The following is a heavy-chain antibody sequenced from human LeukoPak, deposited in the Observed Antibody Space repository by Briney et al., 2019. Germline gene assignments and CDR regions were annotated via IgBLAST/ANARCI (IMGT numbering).Heavy chain of an antibody. CDR1: GGSISSYY. D-gene: IGHD3-22*01. J-gene: IGHJ5*01. Sequence: PSETLSLTSTVSGGSISSYYWSWIRQPAGKGLEWIGRIYTTGSTNYNPSLKSRVTMSVDTSKNQFSLKLSSVTAADTAVYYCARDQYYYDRSGYPVNWFDSWGQGTLVTVSS. V-gene: IGHV4-4*07. CDR2: IYTTGST. CDR3: ARDQYYYDRSGYPVNWFDS.